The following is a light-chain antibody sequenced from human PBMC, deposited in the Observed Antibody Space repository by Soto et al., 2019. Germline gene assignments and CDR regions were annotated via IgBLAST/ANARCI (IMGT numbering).Light chain of an antibody. Sequence: QSALTQPPSASGSPGQSVTISCTGTSSDVGGYKYDSWFQQHPGKAPKLMICEVSKRPSGVPDRFSGSRSGNTASLTVSGLQAEDEADYYCCSYAGSNNYVFGTGTKVTVL. CDR1: SSDVGGYKY. CDR2: EVS. V-gene: IGLV2-8*01. J-gene: IGLJ1*01. CDR3: CSYAGSNNYV.